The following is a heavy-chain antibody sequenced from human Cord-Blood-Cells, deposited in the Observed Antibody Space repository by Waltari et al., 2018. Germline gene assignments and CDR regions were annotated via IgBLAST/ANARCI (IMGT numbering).Heavy chain of an antibody. V-gene: IGHV4-39*01. J-gene: IGHJ4*02. CDR1: GGSISSSSYY. Sequence: QLQLQESGPGLVKPSETLSLTCTVSGGSISSSSYYWGWIRHPPGKGLAGIGSIYYSGRPYYNPSLKSRVTISVDTSKNQFSLKLSSVTAADTAVYYCARHGPTRPASWGDYWGQGTLVTVSS. CDR3: ARHGPTRPASWGDY. D-gene: IGHD3-16*01. CDR2: IYYSGRP.